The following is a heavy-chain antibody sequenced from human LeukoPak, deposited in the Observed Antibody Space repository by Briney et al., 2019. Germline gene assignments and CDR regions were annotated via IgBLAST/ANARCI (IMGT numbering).Heavy chain of an antibody. CDR2: ISWNSGSI. CDR1: GFTFDDYA. Sequence: GGSLGLSCAASGFTFDDYAMHWVRQAPGKGLEWVSGISWNSGSIGYADSVKGRFTISRDNAKNSLYLQMNSLRAEDTALYYCAKGFFDYWGQGTLVTVSS. J-gene: IGHJ4*02. CDR3: AKGFFDY. V-gene: IGHV3-9*01.